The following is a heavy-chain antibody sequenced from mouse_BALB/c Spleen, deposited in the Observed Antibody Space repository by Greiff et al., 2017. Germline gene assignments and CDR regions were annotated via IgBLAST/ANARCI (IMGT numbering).Heavy chain of an antibody. CDR2: INPSNGRT. V-gene: IGHV1S81*02. Sequence: QVQLQQPGAELVKPGASVKLSCKASGYTFTSYWMHWVKQRPGQGLEWIGEINPSNGRTNYNEKFKSKATLTVDKSSSTAYMQLSSLTSEDSAVYYSARGDRYYFDYWGQGTTLTVSS. CDR1: GYTFTSYW. CDR3: ARGDRYYFDY. D-gene: IGHD2-14*01. J-gene: IGHJ2*01.